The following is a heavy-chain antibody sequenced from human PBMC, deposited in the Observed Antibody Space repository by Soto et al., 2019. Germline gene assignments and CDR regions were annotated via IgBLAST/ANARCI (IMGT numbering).Heavy chain of an antibody. D-gene: IGHD1-26*01. CDR1: GDSVSSNSAA. CDR3: ARAPNTRSYYQF. Sequence: SQTLSLTCVISGDSVSSNSAAWNWIRQSPSRGLEWLGRTYYRSKWYNDYAASVKGRVTINPDTSKNQFSLQLNSVTPEDTAVYYCARAPNTRSYYQFWGQGTLVTVSS. V-gene: IGHV6-1*01. J-gene: IGHJ4*02. CDR2: TYYRSKWYN.